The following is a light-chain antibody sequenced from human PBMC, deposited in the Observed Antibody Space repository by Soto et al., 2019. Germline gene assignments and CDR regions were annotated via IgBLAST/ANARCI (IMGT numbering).Light chain of an antibody. CDR2: EVT. Sequence: QSVLTQPPSASGSPGQSVTISCTGTSSDIGGYNYVSWYQQPPGKAPKLMIYEVTKRPSGVPDRFSGSKSGNTAYLTVSGLQAEDEADYYCTAFAGNFNVVFGGGTKLTVL. CDR3: TAFAGNFNVV. J-gene: IGLJ2*01. CDR1: SSDIGGYNY. V-gene: IGLV2-8*01.